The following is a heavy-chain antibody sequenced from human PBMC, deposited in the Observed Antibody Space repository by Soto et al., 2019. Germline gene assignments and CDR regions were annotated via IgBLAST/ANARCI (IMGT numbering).Heavy chain of an antibody. D-gene: IGHD3-16*02. CDR2: MNPNSGNT. CDR1: GYTFTIYD. V-gene: IGHV1-8*01. Sequence: ASLKGTCKASGYTFTIYDINWVRQATGQGLEWMGWMNPNSGNTGYAQKFQGRVTMTRNTSISTAYMELSSLRSEDTAVYYCARGRYDYYYMDVWGKETMATVAS. CDR3: ARGRYDYYYMDV. J-gene: IGHJ6*03.